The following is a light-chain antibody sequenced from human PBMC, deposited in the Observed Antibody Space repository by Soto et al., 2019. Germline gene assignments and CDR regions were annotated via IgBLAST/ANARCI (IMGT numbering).Light chain of an antibody. CDR1: QSVSSN. CDR2: GAS. Sequence: EIVMTQSPATLSVSPGERATLSCRASQSVSSNLAWYQQKPGQAPRLLIYGASNRATGIPDRFSGSGSGTDFTLKISRVEAEDVGVYYCMQALQTPWTFGQGTKVDIK. CDR3: MQALQTPWT. J-gene: IGKJ1*01. V-gene: IGKV3D-15*01.